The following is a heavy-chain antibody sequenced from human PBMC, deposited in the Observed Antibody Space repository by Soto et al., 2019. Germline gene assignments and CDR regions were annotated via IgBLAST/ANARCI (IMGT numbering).Heavy chain of an antibody. V-gene: IGHV4-59*08. CDR3: ARSSMIVASGMDV. Sequence: SETLSLTCTVSGGSISSYYWSWIRQPPGKGLEWIGYIYYSGSTNYNPSLKSRVTISVDTSKNQFSLKLSSVTAADTAVYYCARSSMIVASGMDVWGQGTTVTVSS. D-gene: IGHD3-22*01. CDR1: GGSISSYY. J-gene: IGHJ6*02. CDR2: IYYSGST.